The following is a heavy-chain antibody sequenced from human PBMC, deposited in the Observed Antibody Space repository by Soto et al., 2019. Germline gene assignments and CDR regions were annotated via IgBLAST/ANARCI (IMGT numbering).Heavy chain of an antibody. CDR3: AALHETHSYDIDGYPYDTFDI. CDR2: FDPEDGKT. V-gene: IGHV1-24*01. D-gene: IGHD3-22*01. Sequence: GASVKVSCKVSGYTVNELSIHWVRQAPGKGLEWLGGFDPEDGKTIYAQTLQGRLAMTEDTSADTAYMELSSLRSEDTAVYFCAALHETHSYDIDGYPYDTFDIWGQGTMVTVSS. J-gene: IGHJ3*02. CDR1: GYTVNELS.